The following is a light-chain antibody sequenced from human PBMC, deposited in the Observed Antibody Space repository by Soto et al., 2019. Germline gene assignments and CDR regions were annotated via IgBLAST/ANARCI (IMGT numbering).Light chain of an antibody. J-gene: IGKJ1*01. CDR3: QHYNSYSEA. CDR2: AAS. CDR1: QSISTY. V-gene: IGKV1-39*01. Sequence: DIQMTQSPSSLSAYVGDRVSITCRASQSISTYLHWYQQKPGKAPNLLIYAASTLQSGVPSRFSGSGSGTDFTLTISSLQPDDFATYYCQHYNSYSEAFGQGTKVDIK.